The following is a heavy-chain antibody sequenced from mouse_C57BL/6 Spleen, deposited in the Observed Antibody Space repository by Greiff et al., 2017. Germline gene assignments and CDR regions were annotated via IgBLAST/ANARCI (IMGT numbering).Heavy chain of an antibody. D-gene: IGHD3-2*02. V-gene: IGHV5-17*01. J-gene: IGHJ3*01. Sequence: EVKLMESGGGLVKPGGSLKLSCAASGFTFSDYGMHWVRQAPEQGLEWVAYISSGSSTIYYADPVKGRFPISRDNAKNTLFLQMTSLRSEDTAMYYCARGTAQAPFAYWGQETLVTVSA. CDR3: ARGTAQAPFAY. CDR1: GFTFSDYG. CDR2: ISSGSSTI.